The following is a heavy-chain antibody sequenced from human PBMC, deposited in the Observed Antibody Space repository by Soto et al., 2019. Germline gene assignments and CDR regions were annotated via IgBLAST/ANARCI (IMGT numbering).Heavy chain of an antibody. CDR1: GYTFTGYY. CDR3: AGDSGPYCSSTSCYANWFDP. J-gene: IGHJ5*02. CDR2: INPNSGGT. D-gene: IGHD2-2*01. Sequence: ASVKVSCKASGYTFTGYYMHWVRQAPGQGLEWMGWINPNSGGTNYAQKFQGWVTMTRDTSISTAYMELSRLRSDDTAVYYCAGDSGPYCSSTSCYANWFDPWGQGTLVTVSS. V-gene: IGHV1-2*04.